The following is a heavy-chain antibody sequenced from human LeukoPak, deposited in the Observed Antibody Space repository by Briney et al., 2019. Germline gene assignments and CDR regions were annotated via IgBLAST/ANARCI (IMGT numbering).Heavy chain of an antibody. V-gene: IGHV4-38-2*01. Sequence: SETLSLTCAVSGYSISSGYYWGWIRRPPGKGLEWIGSIYHSGSTYYNPSLKSRVTISVDTSKNQFSLKLSSVTAADTAVYYCARGIAVAGRGAFDYWGQGTLVTVSS. CDR2: IYHSGST. CDR1: GYSISSGYY. J-gene: IGHJ4*02. CDR3: ARGIAVAGRGAFDY. D-gene: IGHD6-19*01.